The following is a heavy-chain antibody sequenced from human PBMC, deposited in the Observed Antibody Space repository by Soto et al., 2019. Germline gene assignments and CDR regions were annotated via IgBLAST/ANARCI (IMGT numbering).Heavy chain of an antibody. CDR2: IYHSGST. CDR3: ARLGERTSLEGPRGYYDFWSGYYSPLPYYYMDV. V-gene: IGHV4-4*02. Sequence: PAETLSLSCAVSSGSISSSNWWSWVRQPPGKGLEWIGEIYHSGSTNYNPSLKSRVTISVDKSKNQFSLKLSSVTAADTAVYYCARLGERTSLEGPRGYYDFWSGYYSPLPYYYMDVWGKGTTVTSP. D-gene: IGHD3-3*01. CDR1: SGSISSSNW. J-gene: IGHJ6*03.